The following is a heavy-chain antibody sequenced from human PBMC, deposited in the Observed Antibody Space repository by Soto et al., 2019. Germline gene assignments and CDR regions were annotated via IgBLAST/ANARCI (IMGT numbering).Heavy chain of an antibody. CDR3: ASAGGGGLNLLFFLDY. J-gene: IGHJ4*02. CDR1: GFSFSSYA. Sequence: WGSRRLSCAASGFSFSSYAMHWVRQAPGKGLEWVASISCCVTSKYYADSVKGRFTISRDNSENTLYLQMNSLRPEDTAVFYSASAGGGGLNLLFFLDYWGQGTLV. D-gene: IGHD3-3*02. CDR2: ISCCVTSK. V-gene: IGHV3-30-3*01.